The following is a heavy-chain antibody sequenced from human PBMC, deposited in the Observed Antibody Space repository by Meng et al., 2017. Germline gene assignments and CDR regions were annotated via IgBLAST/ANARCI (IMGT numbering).Heavy chain of an antibody. CDR3: ATDLYRDWFDP. Sequence: VLVVKSGAEVKKPWATVKISCKVSGYTFTDYYMHWVQQAPGKGLEWMGLVDPDDGETIYAEKFQGRVTITADTSTDTAYMELSSPRSEDTAVYYCATDLYRDWFDPWGQGTLVTVSS. D-gene: IGHD1-26*01. V-gene: IGHV1-69-2*01. CDR2: VDPDDGET. CDR1: GYTFTDYY. J-gene: IGHJ5*02.